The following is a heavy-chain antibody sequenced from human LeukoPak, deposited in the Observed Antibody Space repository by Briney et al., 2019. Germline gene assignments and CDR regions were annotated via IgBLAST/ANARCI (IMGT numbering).Heavy chain of an antibody. CDR2: INHSGST. J-gene: IGHJ4*02. V-gene: IGHV4-34*01. Sequence: PSETLSLTCAVYGGSFSGYYWSWIRQPPGKGLEWIGEINHSGSTNYNPSLKSRVTISVDTSKNQFSLKLSSVTAADTAVYYCARQPAAAAGTPFFDYWGQGTLVTVSS. CDR1: GGSFSGYY. CDR3: ARQPAAAAGTPFFDY. D-gene: IGHD6-13*01.